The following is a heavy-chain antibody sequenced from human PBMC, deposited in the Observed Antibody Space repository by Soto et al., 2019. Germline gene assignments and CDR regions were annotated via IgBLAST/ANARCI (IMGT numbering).Heavy chain of an antibody. D-gene: IGHD2-2*01. J-gene: IGHJ3*02. CDR3: ARSGVAAAIGKPTRDDAFDI. CDR2: IMPIFGTP. Sequence: QVQLVQSGAEVKKSGSSVKVSCKASGGTFSSYVINWVRQAPGHGLEWMGGIMPIFGTPNYAQKFQGRVTISADESTSKAYMELSSLRSDDTAVFYCARSGVAAAIGKPTRDDAFDIWGQGTMVIVSS. V-gene: IGHV1-69*01. CDR1: GGTFSSYV.